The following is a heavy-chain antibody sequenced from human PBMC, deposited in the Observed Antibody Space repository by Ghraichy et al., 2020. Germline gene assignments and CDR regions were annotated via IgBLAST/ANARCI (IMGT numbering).Heavy chain of an antibody. Sequence: SHTLSLTCDISGDSVSNNIAAWSWIRQSPSRGLEWLGRTYYRSKWKNDYAVSVESRITINPDTSKNQFSLQLTSVTPEDTAVYFCARDLGGGRSFDYWGQGTLVTVSS. D-gene: IGHD3-10*01. V-gene: IGHV6-1*01. CDR3: ARDLGGGRSFDY. CDR1: GDSVSNNIAA. CDR2: TYYRSKWKN. J-gene: IGHJ4*02.